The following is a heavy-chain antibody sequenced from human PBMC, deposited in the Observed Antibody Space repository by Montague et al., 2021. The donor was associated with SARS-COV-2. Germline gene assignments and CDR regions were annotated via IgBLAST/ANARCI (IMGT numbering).Heavy chain of an antibody. J-gene: IGHJ4*02. V-gene: IGHV4-59*01. CDR3: AVGTGYDYDFDC. CDR2: IYYNTGNT. D-gene: IGHD5-12*01. Sequence: SETLSLTCSVSGGSIRDYYWNWIRQPPGKGLEWIGYIYYNTGNTNYNPPLQSRVTIPLDTSKNQFSLNLRPVTAADTALYCCAVGTGYDYDFDCWGLGTLVTVSS. CDR1: GGSIRDYY.